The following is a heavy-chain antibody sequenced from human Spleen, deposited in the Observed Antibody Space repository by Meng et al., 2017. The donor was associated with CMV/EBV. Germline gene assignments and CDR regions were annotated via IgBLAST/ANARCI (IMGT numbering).Heavy chain of an antibody. CDR2: INWSGGST. CDR3: ARDFYYGPSNFDY. D-gene: IGHD3-22*01. CDR1: GFTFDDYG. V-gene: IGHV3-20*04. Sequence: GGSLRLSCAASGFTFDDYGMSWVRQAPGKGLGWVSGINWSGGSTGYADSVKGRFTISRDNAKNSLYLQMNSLRAEDTALYYCARDFYYGPSNFDYWGQGTLVTVSS. J-gene: IGHJ4*02.